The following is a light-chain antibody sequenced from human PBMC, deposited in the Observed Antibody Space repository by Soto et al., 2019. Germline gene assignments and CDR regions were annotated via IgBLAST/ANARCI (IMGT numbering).Light chain of an antibody. CDR2: GAS. J-gene: IGKJ4*01. Sequence: EIVLTQSPGTLSLSPGERAALSCRASQRVSSSYLAWYQQKPGQAPRLLIYGASSRATGIPDRFSGSGSGTDFTLTISRLEPEDFAVYYCQQYGSSPLTFGGGTTLEIK. CDR1: QRVSSSY. V-gene: IGKV3-20*01. CDR3: QQYGSSPLT.